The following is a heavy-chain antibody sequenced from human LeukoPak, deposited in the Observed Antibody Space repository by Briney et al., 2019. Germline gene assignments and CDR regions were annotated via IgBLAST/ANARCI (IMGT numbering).Heavy chain of an antibody. D-gene: IGHD1-1*01. Sequence: SETLSLTCTVSGASISTYYWSWIRQPPGKGLEWIGHIYYSGTTDYNPSLKSRVTISLDTSKNQFSLKLSSVTAADTAVYYCARQNGGTWNYYYYMDVWGKGTTVTVSS. CDR1: GASISTYY. CDR3: ARQNGGTWNYYYYMDV. V-gene: IGHV4-59*08. CDR2: IYYSGTT. J-gene: IGHJ6*03.